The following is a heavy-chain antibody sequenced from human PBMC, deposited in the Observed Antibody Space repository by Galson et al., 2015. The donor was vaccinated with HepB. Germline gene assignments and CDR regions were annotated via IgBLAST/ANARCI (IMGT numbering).Heavy chain of an antibody. CDR3: SGRQVRGFFKLYYDGLDV. CDR1: GGSFRDYY. V-gene: IGHV4-34*06. D-gene: IGHD3-10*01. J-gene: IGHJ6*02. CDR2: INNHGTT. Sequence: EPLSLTCAVYGGSFRDYYWSWIRQTPGKRLEWVGEINNHGTTKYNASRKSRITISIDTRKSQFSLKMGSVTAADTAVYHFSGRQVRGFFKLYYDGLDVWGQGTTVIVSS.